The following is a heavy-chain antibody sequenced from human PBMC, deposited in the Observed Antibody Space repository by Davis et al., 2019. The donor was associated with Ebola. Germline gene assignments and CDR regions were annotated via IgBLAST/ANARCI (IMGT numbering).Heavy chain of an antibody. Sequence: GGSLRLSCAASGFTLSGYDMNWVRQAPGKGLQWVAVIWDVGSNKYYADSVKGRFTISRDNSKNTLYLQMNSLRAEDTAVYYCATTPQYSSGQNKPFDYWGQGTLVTVSS. D-gene: IGHD6-19*01. CDR3: ATTPQYSSGQNKPFDY. CDR1: GFTLSGYD. J-gene: IGHJ4*02. V-gene: IGHV3-33*01. CDR2: IWDVGSNK.